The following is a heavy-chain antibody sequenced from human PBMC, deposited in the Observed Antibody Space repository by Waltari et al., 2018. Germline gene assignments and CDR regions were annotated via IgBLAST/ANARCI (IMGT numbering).Heavy chain of an antibody. CDR2: TNPNRGGK. V-gene: IGHV1-2*02. Sequence: QVQLVQSGAEVKKPGASVKVSCKASGYTFTGYYMHWVRQAPGQGLEWMGWTNPNRGGKNYAQKCQGRVTMTRETSSSTAYMELSRLRSDDTAGYYCARDVIAVAGLDYYYYMDVWGKGTTVTVSS. CDR1: GYTFTGYY. CDR3: ARDVIAVAGLDYYYYMDV. D-gene: IGHD6-19*01. J-gene: IGHJ6*03.